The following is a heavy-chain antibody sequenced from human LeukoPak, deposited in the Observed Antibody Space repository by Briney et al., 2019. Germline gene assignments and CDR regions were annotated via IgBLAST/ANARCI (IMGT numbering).Heavy chain of an antibody. CDR3: ARSRRDGDYLFNAFDI. J-gene: IGHJ3*02. V-gene: IGHV3-21*01. CDR1: GFTFSSYG. D-gene: IGHD4-17*01. Sequence: PGGSLRLSCAASGFTFSSYGMSWVRQAPGKGLEWVSSLSTSSSYIYYADSVKGRFTVSRDNARNSLELQMNSLRAEDTAVYYCARSRRDGDYLFNAFDIWGQGTMVTVSS. CDR2: LSTSSSYI.